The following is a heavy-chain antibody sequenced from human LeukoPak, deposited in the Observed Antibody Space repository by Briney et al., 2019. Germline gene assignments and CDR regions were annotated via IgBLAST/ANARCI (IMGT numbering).Heavy chain of an antibody. CDR2: IHYSGST. J-gene: IGHJ4*02. D-gene: IGHD6-13*01. CDR3: ARGGNSWYADY. V-gene: IGHV4-59*01. Sequence: PSETLSLTCAVYGGSFSSYYWSWIRQPPEKGLEWIGYIHYSGSTSYNPSLKSRVTMSVDTSKNHFSLTVTSVTAADTAVYYCARGGNSWYADYWSQGTLVTVSS. CDR1: GGSFSSYY.